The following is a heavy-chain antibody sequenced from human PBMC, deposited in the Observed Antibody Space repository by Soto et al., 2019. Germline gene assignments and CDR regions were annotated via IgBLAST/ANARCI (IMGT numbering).Heavy chain of an antibody. CDR1: GGSISSSSYY. V-gene: IGHV4-39*01. J-gene: IGHJ4*02. CDR2: IYYSGST. Sequence: SETLSLTCTVSGGSISSSSYYWGWIRQPPGKGLEWIGSIYYSGSTYYNPSLKSRVTISVDTSKNQFSLKLSSVTAADTAVYYCARHRIAVAGTIAYFDYWGQGTLVTVSS. D-gene: IGHD6-19*01. CDR3: ARHRIAVAGTIAYFDY.